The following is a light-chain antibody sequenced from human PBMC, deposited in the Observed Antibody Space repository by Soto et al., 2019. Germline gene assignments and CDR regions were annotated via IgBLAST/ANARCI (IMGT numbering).Light chain of an antibody. CDR3: QQYGSSPWT. CDR1: QSVSSSY. CDR2: GAS. V-gene: IGKV3-20*01. J-gene: IGKJ1*01. Sequence: EIVLTQSPGTLSLSQGERVTLSCRARQSVSSSYLAWYQQKPGQAPRLLIYGASSRATGIPDRFSGSGSGTDFTLTISRLEPEDFAVYYCQQYGSSPWTFGQGTKVDIK.